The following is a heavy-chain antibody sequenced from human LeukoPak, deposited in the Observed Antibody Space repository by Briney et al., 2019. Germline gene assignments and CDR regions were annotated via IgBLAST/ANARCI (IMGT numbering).Heavy chain of an antibody. CDR2: IYHSGST. V-gene: IGHV4-38-2*02. Sequence: PSETLSLTCTVSGGSISSGYYWGWIRQPPGKGLEWIGSIYHSGSTYYNPSLKSRVTISVDTSKNQFSLKLSSVTAADTAVYYCAGSHLGGVLSAFDIWGQGAMVTVSS. D-gene: IGHD3-16*01. CDR1: GGSISSGYY. J-gene: IGHJ3*02. CDR3: AGSHLGGVLSAFDI.